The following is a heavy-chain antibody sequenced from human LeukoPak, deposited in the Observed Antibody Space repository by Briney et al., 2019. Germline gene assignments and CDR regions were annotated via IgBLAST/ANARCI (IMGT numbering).Heavy chain of an antibody. D-gene: IGHD3-16*02. CDR1: GGTFSSYA. V-gene: IGHV1-69*13. J-gene: IGHJ4*02. Sequence: SVKVSCKASGGTFSSYAIRWVRQAPGQGLEWMGGIIPIFGTANYAQKFQGRVTITADESTSTAYMELSSLRSEDTAVYYCARSLRLGELSAFGYWGQGTLVTVSS. CDR2: IIPIFGTA. CDR3: ARSLRLGELSAFGY.